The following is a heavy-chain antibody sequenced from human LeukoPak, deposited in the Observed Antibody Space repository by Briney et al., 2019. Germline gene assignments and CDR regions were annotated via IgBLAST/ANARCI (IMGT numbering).Heavy chain of an antibody. J-gene: IGHJ4*02. Sequence: GGSLRLSCAASGFTFSTYTMYWVRHPPGKGLEWVSIIGSSGGGIHYADSVKGRFTISRDNAKNSLYLQMNSLRAEDTAVYYCARDKTRPGSSSEFDYWGQGTLVTVSS. V-gene: IGHV3-21*01. CDR1: GFTFSTYT. D-gene: IGHD3-10*01. CDR3: ARDKTRPGSSSEFDY. CDR2: IGSSGGGI.